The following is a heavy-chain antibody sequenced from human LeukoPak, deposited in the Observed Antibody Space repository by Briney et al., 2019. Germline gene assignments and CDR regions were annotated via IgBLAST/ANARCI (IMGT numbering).Heavy chain of an antibody. CDR1: GDSVSNNSAA. CDR2: TYYRSKWYN. Sequence: SQTLSLTCAISGDSVSNNSAAWSWIRQSPSRGLEWLGKTYYRSKWYNDYAVSVKSRITINPDTSKNQFSLQLNSVTPEDTAAYYCARRTPYYYMDVWGKGTTVTVSS. V-gene: IGHV6-1*01. CDR3: ARRTPYYYMDV. J-gene: IGHJ6*03.